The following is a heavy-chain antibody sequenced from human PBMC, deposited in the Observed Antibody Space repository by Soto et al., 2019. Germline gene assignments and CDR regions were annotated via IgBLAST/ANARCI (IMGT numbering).Heavy chain of an antibody. CDR3: ARHLEMADWYYGMDV. CDR2: IYPGDSDT. CDR1: GYSFTSYW. D-gene: IGHD3-3*01. V-gene: IGHV5-51*01. J-gene: IGHJ6*02. Sequence: GESLKISCKGSGYSFTSYWIGWMRQMPGKGLEWMGIIYPGDSDTRYSPSFQGQVTISPDKSISTAYLQWSSLKASDTAMYYCARHLEMADWYYGMDVWGQGTTVTVSS.